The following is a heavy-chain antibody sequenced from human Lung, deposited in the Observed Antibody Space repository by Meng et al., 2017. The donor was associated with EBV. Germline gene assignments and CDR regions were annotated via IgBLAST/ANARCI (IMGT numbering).Heavy chain of an antibody. CDR1: GGSISSGGFY. Sequence: QVQPQESRPGLVTPTPTLSLTCTVSGGSISSGGFYWSWLRQHPGKGLEWIGYIYYSGSTYYNPSLRSRVSISIDTSKNQFSLKLSSVTAADTAVYFCARTNYGDYNWFDPWGQGTLVTVSS. CDR2: IYYSGST. CDR3: ARTNYGDYNWFDP. J-gene: IGHJ5*02. D-gene: IGHD4-17*01. V-gene: IGHV4-31*03.